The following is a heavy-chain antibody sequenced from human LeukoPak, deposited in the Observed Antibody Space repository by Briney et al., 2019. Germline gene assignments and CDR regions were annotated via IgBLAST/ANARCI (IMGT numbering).Heavy chain of an antibody. D-gene: IGHD2-15*01. CDR1: GGSLSSYY. V-gene: IGHV4-4*07. CDR2: IYTSGGT. Sequence: SETLSLTCTVSGGSLSSYYWCWIRQPAGKGLEWIGRIYTSGGTNYHPSLKSRVTMSVYTSKNQFSLKRSSVTAAHTAVYYCARDGGCSGGSCYEDYFDYWGQGTLVTLSS. J-gene: IGHJ4*02. CDR3: ARDGGCSGGSCYEDYFDY.